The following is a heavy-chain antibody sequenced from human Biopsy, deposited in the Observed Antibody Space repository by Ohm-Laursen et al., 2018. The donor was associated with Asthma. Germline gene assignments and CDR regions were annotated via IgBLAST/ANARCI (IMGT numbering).Heavy chain of an antibody. V-gene: IGHV1-69*01. CDR1: GGTFNTYV. Sequence: SSVKVSCKPLGGTFNTYVIGWVRQAPGQGLEWMGGINSVFGTTTYPQKFQDRVTITADDSTSTAYMELSSLRSEDTAVYYCARKAGSCISRTCYSLDFWGQGTLVTVPS. CDR3: ARKAGSCISRTCYSLDF. CDR2: INSVFGTT. J-gene: IGHJ4*02. D-gene: IGHD2-2*01.